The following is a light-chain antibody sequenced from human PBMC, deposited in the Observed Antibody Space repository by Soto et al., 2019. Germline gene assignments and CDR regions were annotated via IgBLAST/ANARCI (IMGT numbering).Light chain of an antibody. Sequence: EIVLTQSPATLYFSPGERATLSCRASQSINSYLAWYQQKPGQAPRLPIFDASNRATGIPARFTGSVSGTDFTDFTLTISSLEPEDFAVYYCQQRANWPYTFGQGTKLEIK. CDR3: QQRANWPYT. CDR2: DAS. V-gene: IGKV3-11*01. J-gene: IGKJ2*01. CDR1: QSINSY.